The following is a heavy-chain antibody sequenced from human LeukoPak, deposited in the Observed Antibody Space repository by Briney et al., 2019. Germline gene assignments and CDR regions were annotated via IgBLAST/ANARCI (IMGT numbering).Heavy chain of an antibody. D-gene: IGHD2-15*01. CDR2: FHHSGST. J-gene: IGHJ4*02. CDR1: AGSISSDSYY. V-gene: IGHV4-39*02. CDR3: ARGFCSGGSCGFDY. Sequence: KPSETLSLTCTVSAGSISSDSYYWGWIRQPPGKGPEWIGTFHHSGSTYYNPSLKTRVTISVDTSKNHLSLKLNSVTAADTAVYYCARGFCSGGSCGFDYWGQGNLVTVSS.